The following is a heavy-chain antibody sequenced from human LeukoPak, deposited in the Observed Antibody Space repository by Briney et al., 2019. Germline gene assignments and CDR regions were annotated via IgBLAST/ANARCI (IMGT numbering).Heavy chain of an antibody. CDR3: VGEKSFFGEAF. J-gene: IGHJ3*01. Sequence: PSETLSLTCSVSGGSITSYYWNWIRQPPGKGLEGIGHMYHSGTTSYNPSLKRRVTVSGDTSKNQFSLKVHSVTAADTAVYYCVGEKSFFGEAFWSQGTMVTVSS. D-gene: IGHD3-10*01. V-gene: IGHV4-59*01. CDR2: MYHSGTT. CDR1: GGSITSYY.